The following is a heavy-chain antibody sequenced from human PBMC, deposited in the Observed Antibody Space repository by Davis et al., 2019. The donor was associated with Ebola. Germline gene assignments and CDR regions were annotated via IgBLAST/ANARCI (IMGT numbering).Heavy chain of an antibody. CDR1: GGSISSYY. D-gene: IGHD3-3*01. Sequence: SETLSFTCTVSGGSISSYYWSWIRQPPGKGLEWLGYIYYSGSTNYNPSLHSRVTISVDTSKNQFSLTLSSVTAADTAVYYCARANDFWSGTNWFDPWGQGTLVTVSS. CDR2: IYYSGST. V-gene: IGHV4-59*01. J-gene: IGHJ5*02. CDR3: ARANDFWSGTNWFDP.